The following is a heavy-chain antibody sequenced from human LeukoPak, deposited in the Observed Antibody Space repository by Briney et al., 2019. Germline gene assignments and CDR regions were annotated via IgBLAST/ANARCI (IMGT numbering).Heavy chain of an antibody. V-gene: IGHV5-51*01. D-gene: IGHD6-19*01. CDR3: ARLDEQWLVRP. CDR1: GYSFTSYW. Sequence: GESLKISCRGSGYSFTSYWIGWVRQMPGKGLEWMGIIYPGDSDTRYSPSFQGQVTISADKSISTAYPQWSSLKASDTAMYYCARLDEQWLVRPWGQGTLVTVSS. CDR2: IYPGDSDT. J-gene: IGHJ5*02.